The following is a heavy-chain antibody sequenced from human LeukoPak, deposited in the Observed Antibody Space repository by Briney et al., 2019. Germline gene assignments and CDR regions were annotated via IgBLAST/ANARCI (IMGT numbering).Heavy chain of an antibody. D-gene: IGHD6-13*01. CDR3: GDYLQSITAAGNSREFADY. J-gene: IGHJ4*02. CDR1: GHTYSRYY. Sequence: PGGSLRLSCEASGHTYSRYYMIWVRQAPGKGLEWVSVISVSGDWTYYADHVKGRFTISRDNSKNTLYLQMNSLRAEDKAVSHCGDYLQSITAAGNSREFADYWGQGTLVTVSS. CDR2: ISVSGDWT. V-gene: IGHV3-23*01.